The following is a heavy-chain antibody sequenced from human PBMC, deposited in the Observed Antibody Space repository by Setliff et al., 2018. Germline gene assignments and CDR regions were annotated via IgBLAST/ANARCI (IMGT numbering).Heavy chain of an antibody. Sequence: PGESLKISCQGFGYSFSRSWIVWVRQMPGRGLEWLGIVYPGDSDTRYNPSFQGQVTISVDKSIETAYLQSSSLKASDSAIYYCARLIGSCSSSSCSGALDPWGQGTMVTVSS. V-gene: IGHV5-51*01. CDR3: ARLIGSCSSSSCSGALDP. CDR1: GYSFSRSW. CDR2: VYPGDSDT. D-gene: IGHD2-2*03. J-gene: IGHJ3*01.